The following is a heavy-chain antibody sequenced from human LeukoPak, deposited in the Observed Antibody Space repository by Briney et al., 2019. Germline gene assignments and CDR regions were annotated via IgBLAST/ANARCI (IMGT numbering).Heavy chain of an antibody. V-gene: IGHV3-11*03. J-gene: IGHJ4*02. D-gene: IGHD6-13*01. CDR2: ISHSSGFT. CDR3: AKLFKAYSSTWIDY. Sequence: GGSLRLSCAASGFTFSDYHMSWIRQAPGQGLEWVAYISHSSGFTNYADSVKGRFAISRDNAKNSLYLQMDSLRAEDTAIYYCAKLFKAYSSTWIDYWGQGNLVTVSS. CDR1: GFTFSDYH.